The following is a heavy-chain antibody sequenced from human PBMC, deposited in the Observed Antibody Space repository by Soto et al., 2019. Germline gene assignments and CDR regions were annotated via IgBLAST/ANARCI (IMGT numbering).Heavy chain of an antibody. CDR2: ISHSGDT. J-gene: IGHJ6*02. Sequence: PSETLSLTCAVSGYVITNGYHWGWIRQPPGKELEWIGTISHSGDTYYNPCLKSRVTISIDTAKNHLSLILSSVTAADTATYYCTRIYCTTTSCFINGMDVWGQGTTVTVSS. CDR1: GYVITNGYH. D-gene: IGHD2-2*01. V-gene: IGHV4-38-2*01. CDR3: TRIYCTTTSCFINGMDV.